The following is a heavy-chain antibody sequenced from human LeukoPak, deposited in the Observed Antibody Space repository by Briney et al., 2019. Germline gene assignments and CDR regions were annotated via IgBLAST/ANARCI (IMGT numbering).Heavy chain of an antibody. J-gene: IGHJ4*02. D-gene: IGHD4-17*01. CDR1: GFTFSSYG. Sequence: GGTLRLSCAASGFTFSSYGMSWVRQAPGKGLEWVSAISGSGGSTYYADSVKGRFTISRDNSKNTLYLQMNSLRAEDTAVYYCASRHDYGDEYFDYWGQGTLVTVSS. V-gene: IGHV3-23*01. CDR2: ISGSGGST. CDR3: ASRHDYGDEYFDY.